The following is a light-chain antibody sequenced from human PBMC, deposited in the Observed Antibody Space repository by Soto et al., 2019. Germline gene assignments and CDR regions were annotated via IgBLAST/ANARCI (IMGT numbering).Light chain of an antibody. CDR1: NSDVGNYNL. CDR3: YSYAGGDTYYV. CDR2: EVN. V-gene: IGLV2-23*02. J-gene: IGLJ1*01. Sequence: QSALTQPASVSGSPGQSITISCTGTNSDVGNYNLVSWYQQHPGKAPKLIIYEVNKRPSGVSSRFSGSKSGNTASLTIFGLQAEDEADYYCYSYAGGDTYYVFGTGTKVTV.